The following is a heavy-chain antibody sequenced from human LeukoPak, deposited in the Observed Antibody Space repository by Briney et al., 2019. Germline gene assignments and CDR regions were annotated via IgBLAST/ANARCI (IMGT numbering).Heavy chain of an antibody. J-gene: IGHJ4*02. Sequence: GASVKVSSKASGYTFTSYDINWVRQATGQGLEWMGWMNPNSGNTGYAQKFQGRVTMTRNTSISTAYMELSSLRAEDTAVYYCARPISGYYYAFDYWGQGTLVTVSS. CDR3: ARPISGYYYAFDY. CDR2: MNPNSGNT. D-gene: IGHD3-22*01. V-gene: IGHV1-8*01. CDR1: GYTFTSYD.